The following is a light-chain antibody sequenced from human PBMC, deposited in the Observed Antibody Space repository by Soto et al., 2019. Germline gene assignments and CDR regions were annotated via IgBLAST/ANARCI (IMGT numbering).Light chain of an antibody. Sequence: DIVMTQSPDSLAVSLGERATINGKSSQSILYSSINRNYLAWFQQKPGQPPKLFIYWASTRESGVPDRFSGSGSGTDFTLTISSLQAEDVAVYFCQQYDSTPRTFGQGTKVEI. V-gene: IGKV4-1*01. CDR2: WAS. J-gene: IGKJ1*01. CDR3: QQYDSTPRT. CDR1: QSILYSSINRNY.